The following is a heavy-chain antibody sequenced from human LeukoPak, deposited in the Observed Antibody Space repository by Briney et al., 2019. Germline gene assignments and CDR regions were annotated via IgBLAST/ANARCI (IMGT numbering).Heavy chain of an antibody. D-gene: IGHD5-12*01. CDR2: MNPNSGNT. CDR3: ASGYLDSGYRFDI. V-gene: IGHV1-8*01. Sequence: ASVKVSCKASGYTFTSYDINWVRQATGQGLEWMGWMNPNSGNTGYAQKFQGRVTMTRNTSISTAYMELSSLRSEDTAVYYCASGYLDSGYRFDIWGQGTMVTVSS. J-gene: IGHJ3*02. CDR1: GYTFTSYD.